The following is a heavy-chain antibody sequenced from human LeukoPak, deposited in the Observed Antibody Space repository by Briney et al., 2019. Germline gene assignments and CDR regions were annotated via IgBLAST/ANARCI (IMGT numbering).Heavy chain of an antibody. CDR3: ARRAVGNSHYYSMDV. CDR2: MNPNSGNT. J-gene: IGHJ6*03. V-gene: IGHV1-8*01. D-gene: IGHD6-19*01. Sequence: ASVKVSCKASGYTFTSYDINWVRQVTGQGLEWMGWMNPNSGNTGYAQKFQGRVTITRNTSISTAFMELSSLRSEDTAVYYCARRAVGNSHYYSMDVWGKGTTVTVSS. CDR1: GYTFTSYD.